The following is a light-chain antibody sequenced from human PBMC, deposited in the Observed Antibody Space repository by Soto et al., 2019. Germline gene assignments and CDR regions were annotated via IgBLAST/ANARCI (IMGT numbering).Light chain of an antibody. CDR1: SSDVGGYNY. J-gene: IGLJ2*01. CDR2: EVG. CDR3: SSYTSSSTLGHVV. Sequence: QSALTQPASVSGSPGQSITISCTGTSSDVGGYNYVSWYQQHPGKAPKLMIYEVGNRPSGVSNRFSGSKSGNTASLTISGLQAEDEADYYCSSYTSSSTLGHVVFGGGTKLTVL. V-gene: IGLV2-14*01.